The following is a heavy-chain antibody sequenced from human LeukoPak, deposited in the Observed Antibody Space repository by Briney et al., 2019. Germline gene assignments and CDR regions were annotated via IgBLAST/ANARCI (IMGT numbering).Heavy chain of an antibody. J-gene: IGHJ4*02. CDR1: GGSISSYY. CDR3: ARGLSAVVY. D-gene: IGHD3-16*02. CDR2: IYDSGST. Sequence: SETLSLTCTVSGGSISSYYWSWIRQPPGKGLEWIGYIYDSGSTNYNPSLKSRVTISVDTSKNQFSLKLSSVTAADTAVYYCARGLSAVVYWGQGTLVTVSS. V-gene: IGHV4-59*12.